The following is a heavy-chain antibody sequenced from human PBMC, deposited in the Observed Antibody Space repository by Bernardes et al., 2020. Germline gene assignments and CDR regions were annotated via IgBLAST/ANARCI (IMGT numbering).Heavy chain of an antibody. CDR1: GGPISTNY. Sequence: TLSLTCTVSGGPISTNYWSWIRQPPGKGLEWIGNIYYSGSTNYNPSLKSRVTISVDTSKKEFSLKLSSVTAADTAVYYCARGRLGGAVWGQGTLVTVSS. CDR2: IYYSGST. CDR3: ARGRLGGAV. D-gene: IGHD1-26*01. V-gene: IGHV4-59*01. J-gene: IGHJ4*02.